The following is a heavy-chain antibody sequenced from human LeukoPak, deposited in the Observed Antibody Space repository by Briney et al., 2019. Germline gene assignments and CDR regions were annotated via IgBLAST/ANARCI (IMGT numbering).Heavy chain of an antibody. Sequence: SETLSLTRTVSGGSISTYYWSWIRQPPGKGLEWIGYIYDSGSTNYNPSLKSRVTISVDTSKKQFSLNLSSVTAADTAVYYCARGAYYYDRSGYNWYFDLWGRGTLVTVSS. J-gene: IGHJ2*01. CDR2: IYDSGST. CDR1: GGSISTYY. V-gene: IGHV4-59*01. CDR3: ARGAYYYDRSGYNWYFDL. D-gene: IGHD3-22*01.